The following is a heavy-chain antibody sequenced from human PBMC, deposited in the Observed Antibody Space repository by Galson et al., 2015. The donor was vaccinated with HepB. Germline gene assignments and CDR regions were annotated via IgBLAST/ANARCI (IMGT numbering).Heavy chain of an antibody. Sequence: SVKVSCKASGGTFSSYAISWVRQAPGQGLEWMGGIIPIFGTANYAQKFQGRVTITADESTSTAYMELSSLRSEDTAMYYCARGKNGDQLLAKYYYYYYMDVWGKGTTVTVSS. V-gene: IGHV1-69*13. J-gene: IGHJ6*03. D-gene: IGHD2-2*01. CDR1: GGTFSSYA. CDR2: IIPIFGTA. CDR3: ARGKNGDQLLAKYYYYYYMDV.